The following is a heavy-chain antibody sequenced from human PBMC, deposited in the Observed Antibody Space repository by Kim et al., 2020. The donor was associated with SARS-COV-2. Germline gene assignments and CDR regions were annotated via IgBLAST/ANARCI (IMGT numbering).Heavy chain of an antibody. V-gene: IGHV3-9*01. Sequence: GGSLRLSCAASGFTFDDYAMHWVRQAPGKGLEWVSGISWNSGSIGYADSVKGRFTISRDNAKNSLYLQMNSLRAEDTALYYCAKDIGVGPQGYYYGMDVWGQGTTVTVSS. CDR2: ISWNSGSI. CDR3: AKDIGVGPQGYYYGMDV. CDR1: GFTFDDYA. J-gene: IGHJ6*02.